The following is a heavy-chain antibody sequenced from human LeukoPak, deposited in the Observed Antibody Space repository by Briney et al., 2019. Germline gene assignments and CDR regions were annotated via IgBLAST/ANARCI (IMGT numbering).Heavy chain of an antibody. CDR3: AKDEGLIPY. CDR1: GFTFSTYT. V-gene: IGHV3-21*01. J-gene: IGHJ4*02. D-gene: IGHD2-2*02. Sequence: GGSLRLSCAASGFTFSTYTMNWVRQAPGKGLEWVSSISSSSSYIYYADSVKGRFTISRDNSKNTLYLQMNSLRAEDTAVYYCAKDEGLIPYWGQGTLVTVSS. CDR2: ISSSSSYI.